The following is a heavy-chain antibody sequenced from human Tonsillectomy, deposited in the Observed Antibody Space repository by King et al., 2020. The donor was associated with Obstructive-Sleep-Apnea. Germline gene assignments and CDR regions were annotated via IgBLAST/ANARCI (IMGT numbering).Heavy chain of an antibody. CDR2: IKQDGSEK. J-gene: IGHJ4*02. CDR1: W. D-gene: IGHD3-10*01. Sequence: WMSWVRQAPGKGLEWVANIKQDGSEKYYVDSVKGRFTISRDNAKNSLYLQMNSLRAEDTAVYYCARERRFTMVRGVIISLGYWGQGTLVTVSS. V-gene: IGHV3-7*01. CDR3: ARERRFTMVRGVIISLGY.